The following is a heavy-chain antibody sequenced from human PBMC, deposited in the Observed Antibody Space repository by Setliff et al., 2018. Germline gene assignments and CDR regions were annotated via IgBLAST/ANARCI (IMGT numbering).Heavy chain of an antibody. D-gene: IGHD2-2*01. J-gene: IGHJ2*01. Sequence: SETLSLTCAVYGGSFSGYHWSWIRQAPGKGLEWIGSIYHSGSTYFNPSLKSRVTMSVDTSKNQFSLKLNSVTAADTTVYYCARAVPRGATPDYWYFNLWGRGTLGTVSS. V-gene: IGHV4-34*01. CDR3: ARAVPRGATPDYWYFNL. CDR2: IYHSGST. CDR1: GGSFSGYH.